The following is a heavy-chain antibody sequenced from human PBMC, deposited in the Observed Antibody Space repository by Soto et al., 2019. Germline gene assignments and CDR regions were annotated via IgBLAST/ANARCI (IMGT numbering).Heavy chain of an antibody. J-gene: IGHJ5*02. CDR3: AKNSGWFNT. D-gene: IGHD3-10*01. CDR1: GYDFNTNW. Sequence: GESLKISCRGSGYDFNTNWFGWVRQLPGRGLEWVGIMYPGDSDTRYNPSLQGHVTLSVDVTVSTAFLQWRSLETSDTGMYFCAKNSGWFNTWGQGTLVTVSS. CDR2: MYPGDSDT. V-gene: IGHV5-51*01.